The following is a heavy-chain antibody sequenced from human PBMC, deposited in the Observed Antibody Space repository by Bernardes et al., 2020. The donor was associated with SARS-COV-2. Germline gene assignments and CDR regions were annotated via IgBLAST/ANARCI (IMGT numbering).Heavy chain of an antibody. V-gene: IGHV1-18*01. D-gene: IGHD2-21*01. Sequence: ASVKVSCTASGYTFSPYGISWVRQAPGQGLEWMGWINANNGNTNYVQKVQGRVTMTTDRSTSTAYMELRSLRPDDTAVYYCASCSGGYCFSEGSYYYYGLDVWGQGTTVTVSS. CDR2: INANNGNT. J-gene: IGHJ6*02. CDR3: ASCSGGYCFSEGSYYYYGLDV. CDR1: GYTFSPYG.